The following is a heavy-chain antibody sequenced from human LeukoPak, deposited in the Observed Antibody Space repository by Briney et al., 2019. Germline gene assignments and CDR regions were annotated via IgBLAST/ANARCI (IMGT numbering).Heavy chain of an antibody. Sequence: GGSLGLSCAASGFTFSSYAMSWVRQAPGKGLEWVSAISGSGGSTYYADSVKGRFTISRDNSKNTLYLQMNSLRAEDTAVYYCAKDGPYGSGSYYKNFYYGMDVWGQGTTVTVSS. D-gene: IGHD3-10*01. CDR2: ISGSGGST. J-gene: IGHJ6*02. CDR3: AKDGPYGSGSYYKNFYYGMDV. CDR1: GFTFSSYA. V-gene: IGHV3-23*01.